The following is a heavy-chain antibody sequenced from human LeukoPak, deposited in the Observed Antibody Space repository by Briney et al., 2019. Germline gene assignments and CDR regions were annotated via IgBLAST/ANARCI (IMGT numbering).Heavy chain of an antibody. V-gene: IGHV5-51*01. D-gene: IGHD3-10*01. J-gene: IGHJ6*03. CDR3: ARHKGGSGSPYYYYYMDV. CDR2: IYPGDSDT. CDR1: GYSFTSYW. Sequence: GESLKISCKGSGYSFTSYWIGWVRQMPGKGLEWMGIIYPGDSDTRYSPSFQGQVTISADKSISTAYLQWSSLKASDTAMYYCARHKGGSGSPYYYYYMDVWGKGTTVTVSS.